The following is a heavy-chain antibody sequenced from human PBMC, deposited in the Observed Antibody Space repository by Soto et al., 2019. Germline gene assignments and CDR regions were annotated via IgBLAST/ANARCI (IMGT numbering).Heavy chain of an antibody. V-gene: IGHV3-23*01. CDR1: GFTFSRHA. J-gene: IGHJ4*02. CDR2: LSDSGGSI. D-gene: IGHD6-13*01. Sequence: EVQLLESGGGLVQPGGSLRLSCTASGFTFSRHAMTWVRQAPGKGLEWVSGLSDSGGSIYYADSVKGRFTIYRDNSMNTLYLQMNTLIAEDTAIYYCAKVSSSWYAGFFDLWGQGTLVTVSS. CDR3: AKVSSSWYAGFFDL.